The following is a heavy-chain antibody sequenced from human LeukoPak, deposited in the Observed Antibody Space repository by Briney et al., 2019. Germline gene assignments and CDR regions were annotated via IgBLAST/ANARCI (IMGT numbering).Heavy chain of an antibody. CDR2: INPNSGGT. D-gene: IGHD3-3*01. CDR1: GYTFTCYN. CDR3: ARDYDLWSGYFNDAFDI. V-gene: IGHV1-2*06. J-gene: IGHJ3*02. Sequence: GASVKVSCKASGYTFTCYNMHWVRQAPGQGLEWMGRINPNSGGTNYAQKFQGRVTMTRDTSISTAYMELSRLRSDDTAVYYCARDYDLWSGYFNDAFDIWGQGTMVTVSS.